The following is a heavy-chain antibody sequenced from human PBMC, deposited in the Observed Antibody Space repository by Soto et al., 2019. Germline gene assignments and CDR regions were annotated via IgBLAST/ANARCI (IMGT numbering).Heavy chain of an antibody. D-gene: IGHD4-4*01. J-gene: IGHJ5*02. V-gene: IGHV4-30-4*01. Sequence: QVQLQESGPGLVKPSQTLSLTCTVSGGSISSGDYYWSWICQPPGKGLEWIGYIYYSGSTYYNPSLKSRVTISVDTSKNQFSLKLSSVTAADTAVYYCARWVIPYSNYKDNWFDPWGQGTLVTVSS. CDR3: ARWVIPYSNYKDNWFDP. CDR1: GGSISSGDYY. CDR2: IYYSGST.